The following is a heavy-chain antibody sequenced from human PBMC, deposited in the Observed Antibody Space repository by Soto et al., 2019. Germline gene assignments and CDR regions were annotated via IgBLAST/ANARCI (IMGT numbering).Heavy chain of an antibody. CDR2: FDPEDGET. Sequence: ASVKVSCKVSGYTLTELSMHWVRQAPGKGLEWMGGFDPEDGETIYAQKFQGRVTMTEDTSTDTAYMELSSLGSEDTAVYYCATRRHIVVVVAATPWGAFDTWGQGTMVTVSS. D-gene: IGHD2-15*01. CDR3: ATRRHIVVVVAATPWGAFDT. V-gene: IGHV1-24*01. J-gene: IGHJ3*02. CDR1: GYTLTELS.